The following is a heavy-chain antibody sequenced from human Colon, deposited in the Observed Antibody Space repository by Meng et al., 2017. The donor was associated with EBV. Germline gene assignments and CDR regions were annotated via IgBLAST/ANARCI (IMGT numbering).Heavy chain of an antibody. V-gene: IGHV4-34*01. CDR1: GGSFSGYY. CDR3: ARRTTVNLRSFDS. Sequence: QVRLQRWGAGLLKPSETLSLTCAVSGGSFSGYYWSWIRQAPGKGLEWIGEINHSGSTKFNPSLESRVSISVDTSENQVSLKLTSVTAADTAVYYCARRTTVNLRSFDSWGQGTLVTVSS. D-gene: IGHD4-17*01. CDR2: INHSGST. J-gene: IGHJ4*02.